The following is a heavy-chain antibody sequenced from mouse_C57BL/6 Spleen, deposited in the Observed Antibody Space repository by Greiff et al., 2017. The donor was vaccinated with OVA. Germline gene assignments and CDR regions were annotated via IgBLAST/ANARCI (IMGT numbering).Heavy chain of an antibody. CDR2: IYPSDSET. V-gene: IGHV1-61*01. CDR1: GYTFTSYW. Sequence: QVQLQQPGAELVRPGSSVKLSCKASGYTFTSYWMDWVKQRPGQGLEWIGNIYPSDSETHYNQKFKDKATLTVDKSSSTAYMQLSSLTSEDSAVYYCARHPYDYDDGGFAYWGQGTLVTVSA. J-gene: IGHJ3*01. D-gene: IGHD2-4*01. CDR3: ARHPYDYDDGGFAY.